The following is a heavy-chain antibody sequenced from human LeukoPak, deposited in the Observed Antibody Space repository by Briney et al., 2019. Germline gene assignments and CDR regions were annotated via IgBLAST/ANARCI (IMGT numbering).Heavy chain of an antibody. J-gene: IGHJ4*02. D-gene: IGHD5-12*01. CDR2: INPNSGGT. V-gene: IGHV1-2*02. CDR3: ARQSSGYDLDY. Sequence: ASVKVSCKASGYTFTNYGINWVRQAPGQGLEWMGWINPNSGGTNYAQKFQGRVTMTRDTSISTAYMGLSRLRSDDTAVYYCARQSSGYDLDYWGQGTLVTVSS. CDR1: GYTFTNYG.